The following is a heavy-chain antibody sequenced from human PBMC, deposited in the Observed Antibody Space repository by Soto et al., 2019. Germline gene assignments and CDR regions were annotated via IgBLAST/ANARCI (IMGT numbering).Heavy chain of an antibody. CDR3: TRQRDIAVAGLWFDP. V-gene: IGHV3-73*01. Sequence: GGSLRLSCAASGFTFSGSAMHWVRQASGKGLEWVGRIRSKANSYATAYAASVKGRFTISRDDSKNTAYLQMNSLKTEDTAVYYCTRQRDIAVAGLWFDPWGQGTLVTVSS. CDR2: IRSKANSYAT. CDR1: GFTFSGSA. D-gene: IGHD6-19*01. J-gene: IGHJ5*02.